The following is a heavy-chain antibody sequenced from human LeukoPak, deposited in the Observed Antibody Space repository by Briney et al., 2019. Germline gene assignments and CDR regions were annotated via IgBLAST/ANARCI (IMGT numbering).Heavy chain of an antibody. D-gene: IGHD6-13*01. CDR1: GGSFSGYY. V-gene: IGHV4-4*07. J-gene: IGHJ3*02. CDR3: ARDGSRPAAYAFDI. Sequence: SETLSLTCAVYGGSFSGYYWSWIRQPAGKGLEWIGRIYTSGSTNYNPSLKSRVTMSVDTSKNQFSLKLSSVTAADTAVYYCARDGSRPAAYAFDIWGQGTMVTVSS. CDR2: IYTSGST.